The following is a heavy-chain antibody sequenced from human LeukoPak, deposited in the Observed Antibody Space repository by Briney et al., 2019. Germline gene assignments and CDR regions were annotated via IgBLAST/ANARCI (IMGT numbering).Heavy chain of an antibody. V-gene: IGHV3-21*01. D-gene: IGHD3-22*01. CDR2: ISSYSTYI. Sequence: GGSLRLSCAASGFSFSDYSMNWVRQAPGKRLEWVSFISSYSTYIYYAGSLKGRFTISRDNAKNSLYLQMNSLSAEDTAVYYCARDSFAGYDSSGYSSYDYWGQGTLVTVSS. J-gene: IGHJ4*02. CDR1: GFSFSDYS. CDR3: ARDSFAGYDSSGYSSYDY.